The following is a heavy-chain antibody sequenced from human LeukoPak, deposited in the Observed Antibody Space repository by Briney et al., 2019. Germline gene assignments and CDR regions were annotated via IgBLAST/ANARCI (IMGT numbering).Heavy chain of an antibody. CDR3: ARLTDRGGYNPRLDY. V-gene: IGHV5-51*01. J-gene: IGHJ4*02. D-gene: IGHD5-24*01. CDR1: GYSFTSYW. Sequence: NRGESLEISCKGSGYSFTSYWIGWVRQMPGKGLEWMGIIYPGDPDTRYSPSFQGQVTISADKSISTAYLQWSSLKASDTAMYYCARLTDRGGYNPRLDYWGQGTLVTVSS. CDR2: IYPGDPDT.